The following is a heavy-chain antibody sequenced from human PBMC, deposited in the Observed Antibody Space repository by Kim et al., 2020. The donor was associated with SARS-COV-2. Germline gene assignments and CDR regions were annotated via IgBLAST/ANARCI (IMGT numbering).Heavy chain of an antibody. CDR2: IGTAGGT. CDR3: ARGYGGIAVAEGGFDY. D-gene: IGHD6-19*01. V-gene: IGHV3-13*01. Sequence: GGSLRLSCAASGFTFSSYDMHWVRQATGKGLEWVSAIGTAGGTYYPGSVKGRFTISRENAKNSLYLQMNSLRAGDTAVYYCARGYGGIAVAEGGFDYWGQGTLVTVSS. CDR1: GFTFSSYD. J-gene: IGHJ4*02.